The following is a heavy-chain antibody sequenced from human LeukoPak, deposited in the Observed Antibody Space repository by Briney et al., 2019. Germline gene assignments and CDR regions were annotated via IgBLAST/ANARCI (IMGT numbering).Heavy chain of an antibody. J-gene: IGHJ6*03. V-gene: IGHV3-53*01. CDR2: IHSGGGT. Sequence: GGSLRLSCAASGFSVSSKYMSWVRQAPGKGLEWVSVIHSGGGTNYAGSVKGRFTISRDNSKNTLFLQMDSLRAEDTAVYYCAKSISRPYYMDVWGKGTTVTVSS. D-gene: IGHD3-3*02. CDR1: GFSVSSKY. CDR3: AKSISRPYYMDV.